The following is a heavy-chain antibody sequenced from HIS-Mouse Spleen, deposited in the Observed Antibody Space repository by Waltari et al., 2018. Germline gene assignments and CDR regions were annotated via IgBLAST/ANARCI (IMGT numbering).Heavy chain of an antibody. CDR1: GGSFSGYY. J-gene: IGHJ3*02. CDR3: ARGGPRGLNAFDI. D-gene: IGHD3-10*01. Sequence: QVQLQQWGAGLLKPSETLSLTCAVYGGSFSGYYWSWIRQPPGKGLEWIGEINHSGSTNYNPSLKSRVTISVDTSKNQFSLKLSSVTAADTAVYYCARGGPRGLNAFDIWGQGTMVTVSS. CDR2: INHSGST. V-gene: IGHV4-34*01.